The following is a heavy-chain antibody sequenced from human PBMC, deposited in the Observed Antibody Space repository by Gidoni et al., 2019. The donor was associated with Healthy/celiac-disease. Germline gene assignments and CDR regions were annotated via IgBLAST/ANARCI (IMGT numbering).Heavy chain of an antibody. CDR1: GGSFSGYY. CDR3: ARRGWGYSYDPSRGLDY. V-gene: IGHV4-34*01. J-gene: IGHJ4*02. Sequence: QVQLQQWGSGLLKPSETLSLTCAVYGGSFSGYYWCWIRQPPGKGLEWIGEIHHSGSTNYNPSLKSRVTISVDTSKNQFSLKLSSVTAADTAVSYCARRGWGYSYDPSRGLDYWGQGTLVTVSS. D-gene: IGHD5-18*01. CDR2: IHHSGST.